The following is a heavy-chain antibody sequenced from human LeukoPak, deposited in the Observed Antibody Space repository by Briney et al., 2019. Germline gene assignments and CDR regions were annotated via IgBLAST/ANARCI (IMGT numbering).Heavy chain of an antibody. Sequence: PEASVKVSCKASGYTFTSYAMHWVRQAPGQRLEWMGWINAGNGNTKYSQKFQGRVTITRDTSASTAYMELSSLRSEDTAVYYCARDRGSYSSGWYVPFDYWGQGTLVTVSS. J-gene: IGHJ4*02. V-gene: IGHV1-3*01. CDR1: GYTFTSYA. CDR3: ARDRGSYSSGWYVPFDY. D-gene: IGHD6-19*01. CDR2: INAGNGNT.